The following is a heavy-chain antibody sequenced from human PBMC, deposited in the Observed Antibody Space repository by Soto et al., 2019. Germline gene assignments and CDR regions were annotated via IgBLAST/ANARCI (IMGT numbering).Heavy chain of an antibody. CDR2: ISYDGSNK. Sequence: QVQLVESGGGVVKHGRSLRLSCAASGFTFSSYAMHWVRQAPGKGLEWVAVISYDGSNKYYADSVKGRFTISRDNSKSTLYLQMNSLRAEDTAVYYCARPLWRDDYNWGYFDLWGRGTLVTVSS. CDR1: GFTFSSYA. CDR3: ARPLWRDDYNWGYFDL. V-gene: IGHV3-30-3*01. D-gene: IGHD4-4*01. J-gene: IGHJ2*01.